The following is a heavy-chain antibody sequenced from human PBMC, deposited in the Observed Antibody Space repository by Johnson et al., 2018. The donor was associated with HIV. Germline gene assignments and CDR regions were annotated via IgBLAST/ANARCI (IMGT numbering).Heavy chain of an antibody. J-gene: IGHJ3*02. V-gene: IGHV3-9*01. CDR1: GFTFDDYA. CDR3: SGGLRSQIAVAGRGDAFDI. Sequence: VQLVESGGGLVQPGRSLRLSCAASGFTFDDYAMHWVRQAPGKGLEWVSGISWTSGSIGYADSVKGRLTISRDNAKNSLYLQMNSLRAEDTALYYCSGGLRSQIAVAGRGDAFDIWGQGTMVTVSS. CDR2: ISWTSGSI. D-gene: IGHD6-19*01.